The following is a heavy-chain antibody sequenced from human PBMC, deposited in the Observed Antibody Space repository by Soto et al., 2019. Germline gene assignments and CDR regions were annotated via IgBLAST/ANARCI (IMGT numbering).Heavy chain of an antibody. V-gene: IGHV1-18*01. J-gene: IGHJ6*02. CDR2: ISAYNGNT. CDR1: GYTFTSYG. Sequence: ASVKVSCTASGYTFTSYGISWVRQAPGQGLQWMGWISAYNGNTNYAQKLQGRVTMTTDTSTSTAYMELRSLRSDDTAVYYCAREEGYSSSWYGPYYYYYYGMDVWGQGTTVTVSS. D-gene: IGHD6-13*01. CDR3: AREEGYSSSWYGPYYYYYYGMDV.